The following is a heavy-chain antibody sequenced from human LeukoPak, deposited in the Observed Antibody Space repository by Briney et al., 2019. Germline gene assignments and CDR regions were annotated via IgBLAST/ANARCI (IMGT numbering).Heavy chain of an antibody. CDR2: IDPSDSYT. J-gene: IGHJ4*02. V-gene: IGHV5-10-1*01. CDR1: EYSFTSYW. CDR3: ARHLRGSGSYFDY. D-gene: IGHD3-10*01. Sequence: GESLRISCKGSEYSFTSYWISWVRQMTGKGLEWMGRIDPSDSYTNYSPSFQGHVTISVDKSISTAFLQWSSLKASDTAMYYCARHLRGSGSYFDYWGQGTLVTVSS.